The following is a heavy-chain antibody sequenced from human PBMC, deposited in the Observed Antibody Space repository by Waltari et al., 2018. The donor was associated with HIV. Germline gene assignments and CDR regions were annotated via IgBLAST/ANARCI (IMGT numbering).Heavy chain of an antibody. V-gene: IGHV1-8*01. CDR3: ARARSGWYAPHMDV. J-gene: IGHJ6*02. Sequence: QVHLVQSGAEVKRPGASVKVSCKTSGYTFASYDVHWVGQATGQGLEWMGWRKPNSCNTGDAKRFQGRVTMTRNTSRSTAYMWRSRLRSGETAGYYCARARSGWYAPHMDVWGQGTPVTVSS. CDR2: RKPNSCNT. CDR1: GYTFASYD. D-gene: IGHD6-19*01.